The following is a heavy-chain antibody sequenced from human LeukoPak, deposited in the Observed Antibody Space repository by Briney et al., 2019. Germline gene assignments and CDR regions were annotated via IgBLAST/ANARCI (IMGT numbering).Heavy chain of an antibody. CDR2: IYYSGSA. J-gene: IGHJ6*03. Sequence: SETLSLTCTVSGGSVSSYYWSWIRQPPGKGLEWIGYIYYSGSANYNPSLKSRVTISVDTSKNQFSLKLSSVTAADTAVYYCARGSYYYYYYMDVWGKGTTVTVSS. V-gene: IGHV4-59*02. CDR3: ARGSYYYYYYMDV. CDR1: GGSVSSYY.